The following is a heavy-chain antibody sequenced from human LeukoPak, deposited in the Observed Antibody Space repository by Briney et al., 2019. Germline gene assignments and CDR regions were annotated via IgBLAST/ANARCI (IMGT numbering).Heavy chain of an antibody. CDR3: ARDQRFGELTYFDY. J-gene: IGHJ4*02. CDR1: GYTFTSYY. V-gene: IGHV1-46*01. CDR2: INPSGGST. Sequence: GASVKVSCKASGYTFTSYYMHWVRQAPGQGLEWMGIINPSGGSTSYAQKFQGRVTMTSDTSTSTAYMELRSLRSDDTAIYYCARDQRFGELTYFDYWGQGTQVTVSS. D-gene: IGHD3-10*01.